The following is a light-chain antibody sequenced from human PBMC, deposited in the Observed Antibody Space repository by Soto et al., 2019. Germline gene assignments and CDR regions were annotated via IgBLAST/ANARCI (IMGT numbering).Light chain of an antibody. CDR1: GRDIGAYDY. Sequence: QSALTQPASVSGSPGQSITISCTGSGRDIGAYDYVSWYQQHPGKAPKLLTYGVNHRPSGVSYRFSASKSAFTASLTISGLQAEDEAHYYCSSYTTSYFYVFGPGTKVTVL. CDR3: SSYTTSYFYV. J-gene: IGLJ1*01. CDR2: GVN. V-gene: IGLV2-14*01.